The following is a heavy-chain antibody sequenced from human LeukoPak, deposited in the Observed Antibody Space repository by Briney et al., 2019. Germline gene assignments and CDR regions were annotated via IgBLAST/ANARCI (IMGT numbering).Heavy chain of an antibody. CDR1: GDSISTYS. D-gene: IGHD3-10*01. J-gene: IGHJ4*02. CDR2: IYYSGST. Sequence: SETLSLTCTVSGDSISTYSWSWIRQPPGKGLEWIGYIYYSGSTNYNPSLKSRVTISVDTSENQFSLKLTSVTAADTAVHYCARQFGPKKGVDYWGQGTLVTVSS. CDR3: ARQFGPKKGVDY. V-gene: IGHV4-59*08.